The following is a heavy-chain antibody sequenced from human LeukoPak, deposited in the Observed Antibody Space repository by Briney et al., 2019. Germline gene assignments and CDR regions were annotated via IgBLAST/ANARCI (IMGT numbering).Heavy chain of an antibody. CDR2: ISSGSSYI. V-gene: IGHV3-21*01. D-gene: IGHD3-22*01. CDR3: ARDYYYDSSGTYWYFDL. Sequence: GGSLRLSCAASGFTFSSYSMNWVRQAPGKGLEWVSSISSGSSYIYYADSVKGRFTISRDNAKNSLYLQMNSLRAEDTAVYYCARDYYYDSSGTYWYFDLWGRGTLVTVSS. J-gene: IGHJ2*01. CDR1: GFTFSSYS.